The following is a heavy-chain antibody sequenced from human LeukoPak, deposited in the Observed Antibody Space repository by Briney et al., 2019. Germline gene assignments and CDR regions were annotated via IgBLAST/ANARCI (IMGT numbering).Heavy chain of an antibody. J-gene: IGHJ5*02. CDR1: GYTFTSYG. CDR3: ARDRRYCSSTSCYRSNWFDP. CDR2: ISAYNGNT. Sequence: GASVKVSCKASGYTFTSYGISWVRQAPGQGLEWMGWISAYNGNTNYAQKLQGRVTMTTDTSTSTAYMELRSLRSDDTAVYYCARDRRYCSSTSCYRSNWFDPWGQGTLVTASS. D-gene: IGHD2-2*02. V-gene: IGHV1-18*01.